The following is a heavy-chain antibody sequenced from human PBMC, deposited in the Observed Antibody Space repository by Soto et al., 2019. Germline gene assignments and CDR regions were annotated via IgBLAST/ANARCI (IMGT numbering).Heavy chain of an antibody. CDR1: GFTFNRYS. D-gene: IGHD3-22*01. CDR3: AREADFASSGYVLDY. Sequence: PGGSLRLSCAAPGFTFNRYSMNWARQAPGKGLEWVSSVTSSSSFMLYADSVKGRLTISRDDAKDSLLLQMNSLRADDTAVYYCAREADFASSGYVLDYWGQGTLVTVSS. J-gene: IGHJ4*02. V-gene: IGHV3-21*01. CDR2: VTSSSSFM.